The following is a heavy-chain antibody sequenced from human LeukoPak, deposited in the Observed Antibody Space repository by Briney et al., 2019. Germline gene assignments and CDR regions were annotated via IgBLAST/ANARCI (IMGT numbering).Heavy chain of an antibody. Sequence: SVKVSCKASGGTFSSYAISWVRQAPGQGLEWMGGIIPIFGTANYAQKFQGRVTITADKSTSTAYMELSSLRSEDTAVYYCARAVLHDDSSSWTDWYFDLWGRGTLVTVSS. V-gene: IGHV1-69*06. D-gene: IGHD6-13*01. CDR3: ARAVLHDDSSSWTDWYFDL. CDR2: IIPIFGTA. J-gene: IGHJ2*01. CDR1: GGTFSSYA.